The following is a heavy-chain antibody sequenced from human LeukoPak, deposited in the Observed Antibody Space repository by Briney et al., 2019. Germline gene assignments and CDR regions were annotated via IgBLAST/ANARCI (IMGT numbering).Heavy chain of an antibody. CDR2: IWYDGSNK. CDR1: GFTFSSYG. D-gene: IGHD2-2*01. J-gene: IGHJ4*02. Sequence: GGSLRLSCAASGFTFSSYGMQWVRQAPGKGLEWVAVIWYDGSNKYYADSVKGRFTISRDNSKNTLYLQMNSLRAEDTAVYYCAREHCSSTSCYYPPGYWGQGTLVTVSS. CDR3: AREHCSSTSCYYPPGY. V-gene: IGHV3-33*01.